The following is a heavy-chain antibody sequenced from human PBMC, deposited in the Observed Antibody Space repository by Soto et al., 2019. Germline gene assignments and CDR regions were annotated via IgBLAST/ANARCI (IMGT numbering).Heavy chain of an antibody. CDR2: ISAYNGNT. Sequence: QVQLVQSGAEVKKPGASVKVSCKASGYTFTSYGIIWVRQAPGQGLEWMGWISAYNGNTNYAQKFQGRVTMTTDTSTSTAYMELRSLRSDDTAVYYCAREVRDYDFWRTFDYWGQGTLVTVSS. V-gene: IGHV1-18*04. D-gene: IGHD3-3*01. CDR1: GYTFTSYG. CDR3: AREVRDYDFWRTFDY. J-gene: IGHJ4*02.